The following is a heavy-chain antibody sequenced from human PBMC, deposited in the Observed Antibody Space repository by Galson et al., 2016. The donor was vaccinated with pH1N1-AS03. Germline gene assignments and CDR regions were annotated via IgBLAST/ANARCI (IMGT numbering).Heavy chain of an antibody. CDR3: VRHPYNIGWTGDY. V-gene: IGHV5-51*01. J-gene: IGHJ4*02. Sequence: QSGAEVTKPGESLTISCKGSGYDFPSHWLGWVRHMPGKGLEWLGIIYPADSDTTYSPSFQGQVTISVDTSISTAYLQWSSLKASDTAVYYCVRHPYNIGWTGDYWGQGTLITVSS. CDR2: IYPADSDT. D-gene: IGHD6-19*01. CDR1: GYDFPSHW.